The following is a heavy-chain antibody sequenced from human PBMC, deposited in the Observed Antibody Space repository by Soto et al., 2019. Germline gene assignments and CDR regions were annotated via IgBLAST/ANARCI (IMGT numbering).Heavy chain of an antibody. CDR2: INPSGGST. D-gene: IGHD6-13*01. J-gene: IGHJ5*02. Sequence: ASVKVSCKASGYTFTSYYMHWVRQAPGQGLEWMGIINPSGGSTSYAQKFLGRVTMTRDTSTSTVYMELSSLRSEDTAVYYCARDSEPPYSSSWYWFDPWGQGTLVTVSS. CDR1: GYTFTSYY. V-gene: IGHV1-46*01. CDR3: ARDSEPPYSSSWYWFDP.